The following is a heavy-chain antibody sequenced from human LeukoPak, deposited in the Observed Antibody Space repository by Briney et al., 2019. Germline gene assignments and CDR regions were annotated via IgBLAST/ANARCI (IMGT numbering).Heavy chain of an antibody. J-gene: IGHJ5*02. CDR2: MDPNIGNT. D-gene: IGHD2-15*01. Sequence: GASVKVSRKPSGYTFTSYGINWVRQATGQAIEWVGRMDPNIGNTGYLLKFQGRVTMTRDTSISTAYMELSSLRSEDTAVYYCARYALVAAMNWFDPWGQGTLVIVSS. V-gene: IGHV1-8*01. CDR1: GYTFTSYG. CDR3: ARYALVAAMNWFDP.